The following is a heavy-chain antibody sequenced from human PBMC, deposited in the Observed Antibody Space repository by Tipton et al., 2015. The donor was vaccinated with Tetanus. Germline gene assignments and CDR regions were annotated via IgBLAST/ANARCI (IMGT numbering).Heavy chain of an antibody. CDR2: VDDSGST. CDR3: ARGTWLYTSTYHRHWLDP. CDR1: RGPISSYY. D-gene: IGHD6-13*01. Sequence: TLSLTCSVSRGPISSYYWSWIRQPAGKGLEWIGEVDDSGSTNYSPSLKSRVTISLGTSKNEFSLTLSSVTAADTAVYYCARGTWLYTSTYHRHWLDPWGQGTLVTVSS. V-gene: IGHV4-59*12. J-gene: IGHJ5*02.